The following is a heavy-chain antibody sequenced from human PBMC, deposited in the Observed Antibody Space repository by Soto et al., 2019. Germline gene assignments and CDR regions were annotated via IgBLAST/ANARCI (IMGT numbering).Heavy chain of an antibody. Sequence: QVQLQESGPGLVKASQTLSLTCTVSGGSISSGGYYWSWIRQHPGKGLEWIGYIYDSGSTYYSPSLKRRLNISGATSKRQLSLKLASVTDADTAVYYCARGEVRTTFRHWGQGTLVTVSS. CDR3: ARGEVRTTFRH. CDR2: IYDSGST. J-gene: IGHJ4*02. V-gene: IGHV4-31*03. D-gene: IGHD3-10*01. CDR1: GGSISSGGYY.